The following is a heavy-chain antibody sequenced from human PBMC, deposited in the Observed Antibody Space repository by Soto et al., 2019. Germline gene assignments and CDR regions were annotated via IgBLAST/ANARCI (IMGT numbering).Heavy chain of an antibody. CDR1: GVSISSSSYY. D-gene: IGHD3-3*01. CDR3: AKEITIFGLASIWGGAYHL. Sequence: SETLSLTCTVSGVSISSSSYYWVWIRQPTGKGLECIGSIYYSGSTYYKPSLKSRVTISVDTSKNQFSLKLRAVTAADTAVYYCAKEITIFGLASIWGGAYHLWGPATMSTVS. J-gene: IGHJ3*01. CDR2: IYYSGST. V-gene: IGHV4-39*02.